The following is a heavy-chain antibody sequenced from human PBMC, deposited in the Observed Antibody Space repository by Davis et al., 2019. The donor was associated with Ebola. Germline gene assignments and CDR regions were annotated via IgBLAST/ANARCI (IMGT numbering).Heavy chain of an antibody. Sequence: SETLSLTCTVSGGSVSSGSYYWSWTRQPPGKGLAWIGYIYYSGSTNYNPSLKSRVTISVDTSKNQFSLKLSSVTAADTAVYYCAREVAGGFDYWGQGTLVTVSS. J-gene: IGHJ4*02. D-gene: IGHD6-19*01. CDR2: IYYSGST. CDR1: GGSVSSGSYY. V-gene: IGHV4-61*01. CDR3: AREVAGGFDY.